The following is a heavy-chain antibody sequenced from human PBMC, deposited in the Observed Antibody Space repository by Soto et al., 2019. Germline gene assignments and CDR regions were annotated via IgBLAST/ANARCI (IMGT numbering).Heavy chain of an antibody. Sequence: GASVKVSCKASGYRVTQYVIHWVRQAPGQRLEWMGWIGAGDGKTYYSQNFQGRVTITKDTSACTVYMELSSLVSEDTAVYYCVRDYASDSGVHLDFWGQGTLVTVSS. J-gene: IGHJ4*02. CDR2: IGAGDGKT. CDR3: VRDYASDSGVHLDF. V-gene: IGHV1-3*01. CDR1: GYRVTQYV. D-gene: IGHD3-22*01.